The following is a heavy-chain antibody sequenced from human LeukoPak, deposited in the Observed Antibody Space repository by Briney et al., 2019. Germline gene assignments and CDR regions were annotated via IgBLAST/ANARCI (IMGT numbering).Heavy chain of an antibody. D-gene: IGHD3-3*01. J-gene: IGHJ4*02. CDR2: IYTSGST. CDR3: ARRYYDFWSGDYFDY. Sequence: SETLSLTCTVSGGSISSYYWSWIRQPAGKGLEWIGRIYTSGSTNYNPSLKSRVTMSVDTSKNQFSLKLSSVTAADTAVYYCARRYYDFWSGDYFDYWGQGTLVTVSS. V-gene: IGHV4-4*07. CDR1: GGSISSYY.